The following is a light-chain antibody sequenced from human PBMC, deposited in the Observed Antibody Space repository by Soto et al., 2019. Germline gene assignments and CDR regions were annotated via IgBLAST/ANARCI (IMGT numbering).Light chain of an antibody. Sequence: QSALTQPDSVSGSPGQSITISCTGTSSDVGGYNYVSWYQHLPGKAPKLMIFDVSARPSGVSDRFSGSKSGDTASLTISGLHPEDEADYYCCSYSTSSALPYVFGTGTKLTVL. CDR1: SSDVGGYNY. V-gene: IGLV2-14*03. CDR2: DVS. J-gene: IGLJ1*01. CDR3: CSYSTSSALPYV.